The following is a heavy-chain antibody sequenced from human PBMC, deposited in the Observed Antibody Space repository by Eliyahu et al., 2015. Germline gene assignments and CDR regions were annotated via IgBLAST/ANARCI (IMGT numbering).Heavy chain of an antibody. V-gene: IGHV3-74*01. J-gene: IGHJ4*02. D-gene: IGHD6-19*01. Sequence: EVQLVESGGALVQPGGSLRLSCAASXFXFINNWMHWVRQTPGKGLVWVSRIDSDGSGTTYADSVRGRFTISRDNAKNTLYLQMTSLRAEDTAMYYCARALYSRAWTQFDYWGQGTLVTVSS. CDR1: XFXFINNW. CDR3: ARALYSRAWTQFDY. CDR2: IDSDGSGT.